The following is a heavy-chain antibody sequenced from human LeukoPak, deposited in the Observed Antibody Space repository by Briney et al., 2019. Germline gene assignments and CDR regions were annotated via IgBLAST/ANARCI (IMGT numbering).Heavy chain of an antibody. D-gene: IGHD4-17*01. CDR1: GFPFSSYW. CDR3: ARDGPSSPTYGEGGAY. Sequence: GGSLRLSCAASGFPFSSYWTSCVRQAPGKGREWVANIKGDGSEKYYVDSVKGRFTMSRDNGKNLLYLQMNSLRAEDTAVYYCARDGPSSPTYGEGGAYWGQGTPVTVSS. V-gene: IGHV3-7*03. J-gene: IGHJ4*02. CDR2: IKGDGSEK.